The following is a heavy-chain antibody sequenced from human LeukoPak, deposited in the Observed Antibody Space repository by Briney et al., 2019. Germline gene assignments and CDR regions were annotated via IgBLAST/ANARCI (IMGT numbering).Heavy chain of an antibody. J-gene: IGHJ4*02. D-gene: IGHD2-2*02. V-gene: IGHV1-2*02. Sequence: GASVKVSCKASGYTYTGYYVHWVRQAPGQGLEWMGWINPNSGDTNYAQNFQGGVTMTRDTSINTAYMELSRLRSDDTAIYYCVRGYCSGTNCYTLDYWGQGTLVTVSS. CDR2: INPNSGDT. CDR1: GYTYTGYY. CDR3: VRGYCSGTNCYTLDY.